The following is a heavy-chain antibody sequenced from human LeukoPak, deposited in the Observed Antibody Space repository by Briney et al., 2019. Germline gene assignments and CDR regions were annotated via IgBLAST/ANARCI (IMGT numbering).Heavy chain of an antibody. Sequence: ASVKVSCKASGYTFTSYAMNWVRQAPGQGLEWMGWINTNTGNPTYAQGFTGRFVFSLDTSVSTAYLQISSLKAEATAVYYCARRRAGSGSYRGYYYYMDVWGKGTTVTVSS. CDR2: INTNTGNP. J-gene: IGHJ6*03. CDR1: GYTFTSYA. D-gene: IGHD3-10*01. CDR3: ARRRAGSGSYRGYYYYMDV. V-gene: IGHV7-4-1*02.